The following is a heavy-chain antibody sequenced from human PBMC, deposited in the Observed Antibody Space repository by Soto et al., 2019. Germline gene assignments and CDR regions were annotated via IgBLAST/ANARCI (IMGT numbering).Heavy chain of an antibody. V-gene: IGHV1-18*01. CDR2: ISGSSGNA. Sequence: QVQLVQSGAEVKNPGASVKVSCKTSGYTFTKYGVGWVRQAPGQGLEWMGWISGSSGNANYAEKVQGRITLTTDTSTSTAYIELRSLRSDDTAVYYCAREMAGLGGEYDYWGPGTLVTVSS. J-gene: IGHJ4*02. CDR3: AREMAGLGGEYDY. CDR1: GYTFTKYG. D-gene: IGHD3-16*01.